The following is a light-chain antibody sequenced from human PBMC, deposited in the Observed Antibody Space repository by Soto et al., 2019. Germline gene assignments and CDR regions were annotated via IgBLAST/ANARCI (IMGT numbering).Light chain of an antibody. V-gene: IGKV3-15*01. CDR3: KNYNNWIAS. J-gene: IGKJ4*01. Sequence: EVVMPQSPATLSVSPGNTVPLSGRANQTITSNLAWYQQKPGQAHRLLIYGASTRATGIPVRFSGSGSGTEFTLTISSLQSEEFAVYYCKNYNNWIASVGGGNKVAIK. CDR2: GAS. CDR1: QTITSN.